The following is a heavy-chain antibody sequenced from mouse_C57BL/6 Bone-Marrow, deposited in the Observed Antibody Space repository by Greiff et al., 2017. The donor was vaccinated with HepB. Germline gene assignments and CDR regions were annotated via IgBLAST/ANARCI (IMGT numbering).Heavy chain of an antibody. CDR3: ARDAYSSGYFAY. D-gene: IGHD3-2*02. Sequence: EVNVVESGGGLVQSGRSLRLSCATSGFTFSDFYMEWVRQAPGKGLEWIAASRNKANDYTTEYSASVKGRFIVSRDTSQSILYLQMNALRAEDTAIYYCARDAYSSGYFAYWGQGTLVTVSA. J-gene: IGHJ3*01. CDR2: SRNKANDYTT. V-gene: IGHV7-1*01. CDR1: GFTFSDFY.